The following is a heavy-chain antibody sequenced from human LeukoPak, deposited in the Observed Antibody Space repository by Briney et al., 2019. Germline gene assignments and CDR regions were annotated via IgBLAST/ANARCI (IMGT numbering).Heavy chain of an antibody. Sequence: GALVKVSCKASGGTFSSYAISWVRQAPGQGLEWMGGIIPIFGTANYAQKFQGRVTITADESTSTAYMELSSLRSEDTAVYYCAGAPYYYDSSGYSDYWGQGTLVTVSS. D-gene: IGHD3-22*01. CDR2: IIPIFGTA. J-gene: IGHJ4*02. CDR3: AGAPYYYDSSGYSDY. V-gene: IGHV1-69*13. CDR1: GGTFSSYA.